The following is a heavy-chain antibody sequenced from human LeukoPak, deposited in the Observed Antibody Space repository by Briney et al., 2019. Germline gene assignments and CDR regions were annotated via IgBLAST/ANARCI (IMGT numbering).Heavy chain of an antibody. Sequence: PSETLSLTCIVSGGSISSYYWSWIRQPPGKGLEWIGYIYYSGSTNYNPSLKSRVTISVGTSKNQFSLKLSSVTAADTAVYYCARHSGYSSSSNWFDPWGQGTLVTVSS. CDR2: IYYSGST. J-gene: IGHJ5*02. D-gene: IGHD6-6*01. CDR1: GGSISSYY. CDR3: ARHSGYSSSSNWFDP. V-gene: IGHV4-59*08.